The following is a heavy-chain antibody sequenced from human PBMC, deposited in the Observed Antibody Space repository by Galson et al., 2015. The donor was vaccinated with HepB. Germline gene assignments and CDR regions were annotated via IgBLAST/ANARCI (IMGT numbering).Heavy chain of an antibody. CDR3: ASTSTVADGLGMDA. D-gene: IGHD4-11*01. J-gene: IGHJ6*02. CDR2: INTNTGNP. V-gene: IGHV7-4-1*02. CDR1: GYTFTSYA. Sequence: SVKVSCKASGYTFTSYALNWVRQAPGQGLEWMGWINTNTGNPGYAQGFTGRFVFSLDTSVNTAHLQISSLKAEDTAVYYCASTSTVADGLGMDAWGQGTAVTVSS.